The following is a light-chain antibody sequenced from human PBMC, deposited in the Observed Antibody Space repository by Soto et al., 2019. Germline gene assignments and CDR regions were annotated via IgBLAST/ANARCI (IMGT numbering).Light chain of an antibody. V-gene: IGKV1-5*01. CDR3: TPYHSYY. Sequence: DVRVTQSASTLPASVGYIVTITFRASQSIINWLACYQQKPGTAPKLLIYHASTLESGVPSRFSGSGSWTEFQPNISSLQPDDFEKYYSTPYHSYYLGQG. CDR1: QSIINW. J-gene: IGKJ5*01. CDR2: HAS.